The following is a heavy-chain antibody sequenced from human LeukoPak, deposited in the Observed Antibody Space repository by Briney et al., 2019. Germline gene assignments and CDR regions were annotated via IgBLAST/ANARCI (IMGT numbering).Heavy chain of an antibody. D-gene: IGHD3-22*01. Sequence: PGGSLRLSCAASGFTFSSYWMHWVRQAPGKGLVWVSRINTDGSTTTYADSVKGRFTISRDNAKNTLSLQMNSLRAEDTALYYCAGATYYYDSSGYRAVYYFDYWGQGTLVTVSS. V-gene: IGHV3-74*01. CDR2: INTDGSTT. CDR1: GFTFSSYW. CDR3: AGATYYYDSSGYRAVYYFDY. J-gene: IGHJ4*02.